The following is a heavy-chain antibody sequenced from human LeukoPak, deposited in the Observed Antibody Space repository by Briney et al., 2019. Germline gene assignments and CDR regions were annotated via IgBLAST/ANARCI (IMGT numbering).Heavy chain of an antibody. CDR2: IYYSGST. Sequence: SETLSLTCTVSGGSISSSSYYWGWIRQPPGKGLEWIGSIYYSGSTYYNPSLKSRVTISVDTSKNQFSLKLSSVTAADTTVYYCARVVTARADAFDIWGQGTMVTVSS. CDR3: ARVVTARADAFDI. D-gene: IGHD2-21*02. V-gene: IGHV4-39*01. CDR1: GGSISSSSYY. J-gene: IGHJ3*02.